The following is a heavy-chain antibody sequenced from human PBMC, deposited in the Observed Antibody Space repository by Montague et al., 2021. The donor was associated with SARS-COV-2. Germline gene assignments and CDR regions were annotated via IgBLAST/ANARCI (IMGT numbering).Heavy chain of an antibody. CDR3: AREGLGNYYDSSGYYPFDY. Sequence: SLRLSCAASGFTFSSYAMPWVRQAPGKGLEWVAVISYDGSNKYYVDSLKGRFTISRDNSKNTLYLQVNSLRAEDTAVYYCAREGLGNYYDSSGYYPFDYWGQGTLVTGSS. CDR2: ISYDGSNK. CDR1: GFTFSSYA. V-gene: IGHV3-30*04. J-gene: IGHJ4*02. D-gene: IGHD3-22*01.